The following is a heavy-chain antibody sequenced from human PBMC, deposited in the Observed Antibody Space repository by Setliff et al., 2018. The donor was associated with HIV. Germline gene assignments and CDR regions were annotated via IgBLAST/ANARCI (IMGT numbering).Heavy chain of an antibody. CDR1: AYSISSGYY. D-gene: IGHD4-17*01. V-gene: IGHV4-38-2*01. CDR2: IFHTGST. Sequence: SETLSLTCVVSAYSISSGYYWGWIRQPPGKGLEWIGSIFHTGSTYYNPSLESRVTISVDTSKNQFSLRLTSVTAADTAVYYCARVRDYGGNFFDYWGQGTLVTVSS. J-gene: IGHJ4*02. CDR3: ARVRDYGGNFFDY.